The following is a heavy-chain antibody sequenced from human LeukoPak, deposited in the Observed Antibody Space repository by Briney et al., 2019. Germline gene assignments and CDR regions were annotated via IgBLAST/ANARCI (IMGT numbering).Heavy chain of an antibody. CDR3: TTTYYYGSGSG. CDR1: GGSFSGYY. V-gene: IGHV3-15*01. Sequence: PSETLSLTCAVYGGSFSGYYWSWVRQAPGKGLEWVGRIKSKTDGGTTDYAAPVKGRFTISRDDSKNTLYLQMNSLKTEDTAVYYCTTTYYYGSGSGWGQGTLVTVSS. D-gene: IGHD3-10*01. J-gene: IGHJ4*02. CDR2: IKSKTDGGTT.